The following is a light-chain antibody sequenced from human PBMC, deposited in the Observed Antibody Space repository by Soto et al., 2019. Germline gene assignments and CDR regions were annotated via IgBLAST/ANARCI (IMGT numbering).Light chain of an antibody. CDR2: EVS. V-gene: IGLV2-8*01. CDR3: TSYAGNKVI. J-gene: IGLJ2*01. CDR1: SSDVGGYDY. Sequence: QSALTQPPFASGSPGQSVTISCTGTSSDVGGYDYVSWFQQHPDKAPKLMIYEVSKRPSGVPDRFSGSKSDNTASLTVSGLQAEDEADYYCTSYAGNKVIFGGGTKLTVL.